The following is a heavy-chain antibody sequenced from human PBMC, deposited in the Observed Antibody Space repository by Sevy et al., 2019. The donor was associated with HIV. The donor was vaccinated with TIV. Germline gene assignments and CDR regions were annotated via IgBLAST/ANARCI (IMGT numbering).Heavy chain of an antibody. Sequence: GGSLRLSCVASGFTFSSYAMSWVRQAPGKGLEWVSSTSGSGGTTYYADSVKGRFTISRDNSKNTLYLQMNCLRAEDTAVYYCSKGKDGGWYYFDYWGQGTLVTVSS. D-gene: IGHD6-19*01. CDR3: SKGKDGGWYYFDY. CDR1: GFTFSSYA. V-gene: IGHV3-23*01. CDR2: TSGSGGTT. J-gene: IGHJ4*02.